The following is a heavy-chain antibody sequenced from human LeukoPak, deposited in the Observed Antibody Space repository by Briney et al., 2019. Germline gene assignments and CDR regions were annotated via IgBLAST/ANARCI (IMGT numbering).Heavy chain of an antibody. D-gene: IGHD2-21*02. Sequence: ASVKVSCQASGYTFTNYGINWVRQAPGQGLEWMGWISTSNGDTTYTQKFQGRVTMTTDTSTSTAYLELRSLRSDDTAVYYCARYCGGDCYSEFDPWGQGTLVTVSS. J-gene: IGHJ5*02. V-gene: IGHV1-18*01. CDR2: ISTSNGDT. CDR1: GYTFTNYG. CDR3: ARYCGGDCYSEFDP.